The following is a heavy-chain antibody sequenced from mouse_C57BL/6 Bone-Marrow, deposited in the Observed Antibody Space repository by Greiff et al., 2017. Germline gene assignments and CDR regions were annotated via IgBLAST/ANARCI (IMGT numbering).Heavy chain of an antibody. Sequence: EVMLVESGGDLVKPGGSLKLSCAASGFTFSSYGMSWVRQTPDKRLEWVATISSGGSYTYYPDSVKGRFTISRDNAKNTLYLQMSSLKSEDTTMYYCASSWDGARDYWGQGTSVTVSS. CDR3: ASSWDGARDY. D-gene: IGHD4-1*01. CDR1: GFTFSSYG. CDR2: ISSGGSYT. J-gene: IGHJ4*01. V-gene: IGHV5-6*02.